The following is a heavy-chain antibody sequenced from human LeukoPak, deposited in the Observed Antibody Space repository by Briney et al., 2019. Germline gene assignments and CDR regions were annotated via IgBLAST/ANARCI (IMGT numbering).Heavy chain of an antibody. V-gene: IGHV4-61*02. Sequence: SETLSLTCTVSGGSISSGSYYWSWIRQPAGKGLEWIGRIYTSGSTNYNPSLKSRVTISVDTSKNQFSLKLSSVTAADTAVYYCARVFYDNIDYWGQGTLVTVSS. CDR2: IYTSGST. CDR1: GGSISSGSYY. J-gene: IGHJ4*02. CDR3: ARVFYDNIDY. D-gene: IGHD5/OR15-5a*01.